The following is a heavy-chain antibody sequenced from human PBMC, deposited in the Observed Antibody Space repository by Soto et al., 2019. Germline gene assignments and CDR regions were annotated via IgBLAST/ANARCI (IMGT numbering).Heavy chain of an antibody. Sequence: EVQLVESGGGLVKPGGSLRLSCAASGVTFSSFSFNWVRQAPGKGLEWVSFILSSGGSIYYADSVKGRFTISRDNAKNSLYLQMNSLKDEDTAVYYCVRDSGEQLGRRGFYYYYMDVWGKGTTVTVSS. J-gene: IGHJ6*03. CDR1: GVTFSSFS. D-gene: IGHD6-6*01. CDR3: VRDSGEQLGRRGFYYYYMDV. CDR2: ILSSGGSI. V-gene: IGHV3-21*01.